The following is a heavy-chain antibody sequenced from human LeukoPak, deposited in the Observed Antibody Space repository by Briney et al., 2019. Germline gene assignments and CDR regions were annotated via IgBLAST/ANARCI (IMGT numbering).Heavy chain of an antibody. CDR2: IYYSGST. CDR3: AREGHIVVVVAAKEGAFDI. J-gene: IGHJ3*02. CDR1: GGSISSSSYY. V-gene: IGHV4-39*07. D-gene: IGHD2-15*01. Sequence: SETLSLTCTVSGGSISSSSYYWGWIRQPPGKGLEWIGSIYYSGSTYYNPSLKSRVTISVDTSKNQFSLKLSSVTAADTAVYYCAREGHIVVVVAAKEGAFDIWGQGTMVTVSS.